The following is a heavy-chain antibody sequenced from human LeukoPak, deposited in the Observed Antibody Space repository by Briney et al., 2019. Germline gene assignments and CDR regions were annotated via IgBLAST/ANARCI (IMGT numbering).Heavy chain of an antibody. Sequence: GGSLRLSCAPSGFTFSSYAMSWVREALGKGLEWVSAISGSGGSTYYADSVQGRFTISRDNSKNTLYLQMNSLRAEDTAVYYCAKETPTVLLWFGTLGQGTLVTVSS. D-gene: IGHD3-10*01. J-gene: IGHJ5*02. V-gene: IGHV3-23*01. CDR2: ISGSGGST. CDR1: GFTFSSYA. CDR3: AKETPTVLLWFGT.